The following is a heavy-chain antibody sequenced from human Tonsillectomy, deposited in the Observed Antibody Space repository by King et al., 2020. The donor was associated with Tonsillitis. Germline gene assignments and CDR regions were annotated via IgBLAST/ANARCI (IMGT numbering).Heavy chain of an antibody. V-gene: IGHV3-48*01. D-gene: IGHD6-25*01. Sequence: QLVQSGGGLVQPGGSLRLSCAASGFTLSSYSMHWVRQAPGKGLEWVSYISTSSSTIYYADSVKGRFTISRDNARNSLSLQMNSLRAEDTAVYYCVRRRYFDYWGQGTLVTVSS. CDR2: ISTSSSTI. J-gene: IGHJ4*02. CDR3: VRRRYFDY. CDR1: GFTLSSYS.